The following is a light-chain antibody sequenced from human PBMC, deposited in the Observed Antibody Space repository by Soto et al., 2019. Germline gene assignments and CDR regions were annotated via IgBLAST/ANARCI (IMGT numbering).Light chain of an antibody. J-gene: IGLJ7*01. CDR2: AVS. Sequence: QSALTQPASVSGSPGQSITISCTGTSSDVGGYNYVSWYQQPPGKAPKRIIYAVSNRPSGISNRLSGSKSGYTASLTISGRQAEDEADYYCSSHTITDTCVFGGGTQLTVL. V-gene: IGLV2-14*01. CDR3: SSHTITDTCV. CDR1: SSDVGGYNY.